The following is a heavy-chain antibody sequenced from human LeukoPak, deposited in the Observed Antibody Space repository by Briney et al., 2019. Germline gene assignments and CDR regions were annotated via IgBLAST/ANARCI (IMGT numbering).Heavy chain of an antibody. V-gene: IGHV4-59*01. Sequence: SETLSLTCTVSGGSISSYYWSWIRQPPGKGLEWIGYIYYSGSTNFNPSLKSRVTMSVDTSKNQFSLKVSSVTAADTAVYYCAREASSGWHIDYWGQGTLVTVSS. CDR3: AREASSGWHIDY. J-gene: IGHJ4*02. CDR2: IYYSGST. D-gene: IGHD6-19*01. CDR1: GGSISSYY.